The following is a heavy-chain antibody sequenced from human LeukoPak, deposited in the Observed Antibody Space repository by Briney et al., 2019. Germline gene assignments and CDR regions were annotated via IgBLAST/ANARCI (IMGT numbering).Heavy chain of an antibody. Sequence: GGSLRLSCAASGFTFRNYWMSWVRQAPGKGLEWVSIIYSGGSTYYADSVKGRFTISRDNSKNTPYLQMNSLRAEDTAVYYCARAWSGTQYYFDYWGQGTLVTVSS. D-gene: IGHD3-3*01. V-gene: IGHV3-66*01. CDR3: ARAWSGTQYYFDY. J-gene: IGHJ4*02. CDR1: GFTFRNYW. CDR2: IYSGGST.